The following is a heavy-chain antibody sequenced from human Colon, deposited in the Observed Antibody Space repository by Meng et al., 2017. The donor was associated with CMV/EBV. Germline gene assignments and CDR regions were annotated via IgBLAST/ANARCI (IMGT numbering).Heavy chain of an antibody. D-gene: IGHD2-2*01. CDR1: GFTFSSYG. V-gene: IGHV3-30*02. CDR3: AKQVGYCSSTSCLIDS. Sequence: GESLKISCAASGFTFSSYGMHWVRQAPGKGLEWVAFIRYDGSNKYYADSVKGRFTISRDNSKNTLYLQMNSLRAEDTAVYYCAKQVGYCSSTSCLIDSWGQGTLVTVSS. J-gene: IGHJ4*02. CDR2: IRYDGSNK.